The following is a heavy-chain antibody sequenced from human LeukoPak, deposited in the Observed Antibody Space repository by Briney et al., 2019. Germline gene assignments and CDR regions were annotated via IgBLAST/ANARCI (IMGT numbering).Heavy chain of an antibody. Sequence: GASVKVSCKASGGTFSGYAISWVRQAPGQGLEWMGRIIPIFGIANYAQKFQGRVTITADKSTSTAHMELSSLRSEDTAVYYCASRYCSSTSCYKGSYYYYGMDVWGQGTTVTVCS. CDR2: IIPIFGIA. CDR1: GGTFSGYA. CDR3: ASRYCSSTSCYKGSYYYYGMDV. V-gene: IGHV1-69*04. D-gene: IGHD2-2*02. J-gene: IGHJ6*02.